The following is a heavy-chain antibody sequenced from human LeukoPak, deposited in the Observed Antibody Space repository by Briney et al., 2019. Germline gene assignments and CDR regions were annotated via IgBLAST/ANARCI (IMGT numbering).Heavy chain of an antibody. J-gene: IGHJ5*02. CDR3: AREGAARPIPYNWFDP. D-gene: IGHD6-6*01. V-gene: IGHV4-34*01. CDR1: GGSFSGYY. CDR2: INHSGST. Sequence: PSETLSLTCAVYGGSFSGYYWSWIRQPPGKGLEWIGEINHSGSTNYNPSLKSRVTISVDTSKNQFSLKLSSVTAADTAVYYCAREGAARPIPYNWFDPWGQGTLVTVSS.